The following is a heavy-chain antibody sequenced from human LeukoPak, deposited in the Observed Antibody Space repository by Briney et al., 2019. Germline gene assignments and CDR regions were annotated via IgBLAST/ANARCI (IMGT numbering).Heavy chain of an antibody. CDR1: GFTVNSNY. V-gene: IGHV3-53*01. Sequence: GGSLRLSCAASGFTVNSNYMSWVRQAPGKGLEWVSIIYSGGSTYYADSVMGRFTISRDNSKNTLYLQMNSLRAEDTAVYYCASMTLTGTYYYYYGMDVWGQGTTVTVSS. CDR2: IYSGGST. D-gene: IGHD7-27*01. CDR3: ASMTLTGTYYYYYGMDV. J-gene: IGHJ6*02.